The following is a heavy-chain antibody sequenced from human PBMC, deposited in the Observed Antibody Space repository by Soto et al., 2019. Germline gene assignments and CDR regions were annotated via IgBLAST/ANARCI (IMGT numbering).Heavy chain of an antibody. CDR1: GGTFSSYA. J-gene: IGHJ4*02. CDR3: ARNDYGDRGGGVDY. Sequence: QVQLVQSGAEVKKPGSSVKVSCKASGGTFSSYAISWVRQAPGQGLEWMGGIIPIFGTANYAQKFQGRVTITADESTSTADMERRSLRSEETAVYYCARNDYGDRGGGVDYWGQGTLVTVSS. CDR2: IIPIFGTA. V-gene: IGHV1-69*12. D-gene: IGHD4-17*01.